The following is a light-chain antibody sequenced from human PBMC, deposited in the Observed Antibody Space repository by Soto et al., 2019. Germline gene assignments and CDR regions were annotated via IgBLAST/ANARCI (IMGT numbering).Light chain of an antibody. V-gene: IGKV3-20*01. J-gene: IGKJ1*01. CDR2: GVS. CDR3: QQYGSSRTWT. CDR1: QTVSITY. Sequence: EIVLTQSPGTLSLSQGESATLSCRASQTVSITYLTWYQQKPGQAPRLLIYGVSSRATGIPDRFSGSGAGTDFTLTISRLEPEDFAVYYCQQYGSSRTWTFGQGTKV.